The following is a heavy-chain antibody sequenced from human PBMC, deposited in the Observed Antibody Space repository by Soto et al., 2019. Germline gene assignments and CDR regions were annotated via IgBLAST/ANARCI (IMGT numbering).Heavy chain of an antibody. D-gene: IGHD1-20*01. CDR3: ARASMYIWNDH. Sequence: QVQLVQSGAEVKRPGASVKVSCEASGYTFTTYDINWVRQASGQGLEWMGCVNPSSGNTVYAQKFHGRVTMTRDTSISTAYMELGSLKSDDTAIYYCARASMYIWNDHWGQGTLVTVSS. CDR2: VNPSSGNT. CDR1: GYTFTTYD. J-gene: IGHJ5*02. V-gene: IGHV1-8*02.